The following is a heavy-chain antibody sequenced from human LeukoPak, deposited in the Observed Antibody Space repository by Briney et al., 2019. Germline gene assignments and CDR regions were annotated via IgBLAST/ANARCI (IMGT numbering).Heavy chain of an antibody. Sequence: GGSPRLSCAAFGFSFSDYTMNWVRQAPGKGLEWVSSISSRGGYIHYADSLKGRFTISRENAQNLLFLQLNSLRVEDTDVYYCARSRADSLDFWGRGTMVTVSS. CDR1: GFSFSDYT. V-gene: IGHV3-21*01. J-gene: IGHJ3*01. CDR2: ISSRGGYI. CDR3: ARSRADSLDF.